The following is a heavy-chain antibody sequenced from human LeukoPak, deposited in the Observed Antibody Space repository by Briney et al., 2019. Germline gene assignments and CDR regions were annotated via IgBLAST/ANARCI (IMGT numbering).Heavy chain of an antibody. CDR2: IYYSGST. Sequence: SETLSLTCTVSGGSISSYYWSWIRQPPGKGLEWIGYIYYSGSTNYNPSLKSRVTISVDTSKNQFSLKLSSVTAADTAVYYCARTFDDILTGLAFDIWGQGTMVTVSS. CDR1: GGSISSYY. CDR3: ARTFDDILTGLAFDI. J-gene: IGHJ3*02. V-gene: IGHV4-59*08. D-gene: IGHD3-9*01.